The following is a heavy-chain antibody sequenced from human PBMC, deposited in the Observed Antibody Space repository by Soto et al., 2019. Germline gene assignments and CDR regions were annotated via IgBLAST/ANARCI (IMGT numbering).Heavy chain of an antibody. CDR2: IKPDGSEK. Sequence: GGSLRLSCAASGFTFSSHWMSWVRQAPGKGLEWVANIKPDGSEKWYVDSVKGRFTISRDNAKNSLYLQMNSLRAEDTAVYYCARDGGYSYGPFDYWGQGTLVTVSS. J-gene: IGHJ4*02. CDR3: ARDGGYSYGPFDY. V-gene: IGHV3-7*01. CDR1: GFTFSSHW. D-gene: IGHD5-18*01.